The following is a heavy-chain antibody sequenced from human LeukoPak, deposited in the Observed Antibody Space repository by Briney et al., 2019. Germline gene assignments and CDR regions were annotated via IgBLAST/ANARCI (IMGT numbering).Heavy chain of an antibody. D-gene: IGHD6-13*01. V-gene: IGHV4-39*07. J-gene: IGHJ6*02. CDR3: ARKQLPPYYYYYGMDV. CDR1: GGSISSSSYY. Sequence: PSETLSLTCTGSGGSISSSSYYWGWIRQPPGKGLEWIGSIYYSGSTYYNPSLKSRVTISVDTSKNQFSLKLSSVTAADTAVYYCARKQLPPYYYYYGMDVWGQGTTVTVSS. CDR2: IYYSGST.